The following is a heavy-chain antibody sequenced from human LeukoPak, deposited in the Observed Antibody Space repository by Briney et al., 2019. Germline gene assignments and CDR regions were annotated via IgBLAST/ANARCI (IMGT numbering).Heavy chain of an antibody. CDR2: MNPNSGDT. CDR3: ARKFYDFWSGYLNYFDP. V-gene: IGHV1-8*01. J-gene: IGHJ5*02. CDR1: RYIFSKYD. D-gene: IGHD3/OR15-3a*01. Sequence: ASVKVSCKASRYIFSKYDINWVRQAPGQGLEWMGWMNPNSGDTGYAQRFQGRLTITRNTSTSTAYMELRNLRSEDTAVYYCARKFYDFWSGYLNYFDPWGQGTLVTVSS.